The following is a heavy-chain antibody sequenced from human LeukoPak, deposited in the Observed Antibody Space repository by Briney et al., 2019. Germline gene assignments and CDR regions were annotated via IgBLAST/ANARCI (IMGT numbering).Heavy chain of an antibody. J-gene: IGHJ5*02. CDR3: ARGYCSSTSCYRCWFDP. D-gene: IGHD2-2*02. CDR1: GYTFTSYA. V-gene: IGHV1-3*01. CDR2: INAGNGNT. Sequence: ASVKVSCKASGYTFTSYAMHWVRQAPGQRLEWMGWINAGNGNTKYSQKFQGRVTITRDTSASTAYMELSSLRSEDTAVYYCARGYCSSTSCYRCWFDPWGQGTLVTVSS.